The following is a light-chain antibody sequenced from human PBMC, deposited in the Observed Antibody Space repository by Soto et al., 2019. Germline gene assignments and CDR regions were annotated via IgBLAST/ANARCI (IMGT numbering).Light chain of an antibody. CDR3: SSYTTRSTYV. J-gene: IGLJ1*01. Sequence: QSALTQPASVSGSPGQSITISCTGTSSDVGRFNFVSWFQQHPGKAPKLLIYEVTKRPSGVSNRFSGSKSGNPASLTISGLQTEDEADYYCSSYTTRSTYVFGTGTKLTVL. CDR2: EVT. V-gene: IGLV2-14*01. CDR1: SSDVGRFNF.